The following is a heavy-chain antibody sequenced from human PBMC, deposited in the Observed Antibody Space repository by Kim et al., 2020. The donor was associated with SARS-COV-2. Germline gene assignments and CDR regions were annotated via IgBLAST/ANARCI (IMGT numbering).Heavy chain of an antibody. J-gene: IGHJ6*02. Sequence: GGSLRLSCAASGFTFSSYAMSWVRQAPGKGLEWVSAISGSGGSTYYADSVKGRFTISRDNSKNTLYLQMNSLRAEDTAVYYCAKASNYDYDSSGYSRYYYYYGMDVWGQGTTVTVSS. D-gene: IGHD3-22*01. CDR1: GFTFSSYA. CDR2: ISGSGGST. CDR3: AKASNYDYDSSGYSRYYYYYGMDV. V-gene: IGHV3-23*01.